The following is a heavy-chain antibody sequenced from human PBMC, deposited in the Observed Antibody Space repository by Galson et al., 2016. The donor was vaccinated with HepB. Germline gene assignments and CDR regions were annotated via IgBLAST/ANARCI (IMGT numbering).Heavy chain of an antibody. CDR3: ARDRLVRDGSGSYTA. Sequence: TLSLTCTVSGGSISSGDYYWSWIRQHPGKGLEWIGYTYRSGNTYYNPSLTTRVSISKDTSRNQFSLRLSSVTAAATAVYYCARDRLVRDGSGSYTAGGQATLVIFSS. CDR2: TYRSGNT. D-gene: IGHD3-10*01. J-gene: IGHJ1*01. CDR1: GGSISSGDYY. V-gene: IGHV4-31*03.